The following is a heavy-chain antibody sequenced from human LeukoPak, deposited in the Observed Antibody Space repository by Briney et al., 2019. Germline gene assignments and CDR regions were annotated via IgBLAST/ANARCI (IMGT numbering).Heavy chain of an antibody. CDR2: IYYSGST. J-gene: IGHJ4*02. V-gene: IGHV4-31*03. CDR3: ARGMQQLYHFDS. CDR1: GGSISSGGYY. D-gene: IGHD6-13*01. Sequence: SETLSLTCTVSGGSISSGGYYWSWVRQHPGKGLEWIGYIYYSGSTYYNPSLKSRVTISVDTSKNQFSLKLSSVTAADTAVYYCARGMQQLYHFDSWGRGTLVTVSS.